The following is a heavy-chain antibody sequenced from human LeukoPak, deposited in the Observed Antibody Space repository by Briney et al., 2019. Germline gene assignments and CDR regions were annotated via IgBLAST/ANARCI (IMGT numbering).Heavy chain of an antibody. J-gene: IGHJ4*02. CDR2: INHSGST. Sequence: SETLSLTCAVYGGSFSGYYWSWIRQPPGKGLEWIGEINHSGSTNYNPSLRSRVTISVDTSKNQFSLELSSVTAADTAVYYCARVGFGNTPHPIDYWGQGTLVTVSS. CDR3: ARVGFGNTPHPIDY. D-gene: IGHD4-23*01. V-gene: IGHV4-34*01. CDR1: GGSFSGYY.